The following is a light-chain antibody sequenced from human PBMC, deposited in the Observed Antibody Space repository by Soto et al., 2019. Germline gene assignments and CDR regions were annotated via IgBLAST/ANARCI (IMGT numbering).Light chain of an antibody. CDR2: DAS. CDR3: QQFNSYFT. CDR1: QGISSA. J-gene: IGKJ3*01. Sequence: AIQLTQSPSSLSASEVDRVTITCRASQGISSALAWYQQKPGKAPKLLIYDASSLESGVPSRFSGSGSGTDFTLTISSLQPEDFATYHCQQFNSYFTFGPGTKVDIK. V-gene: IGKV1-13*02.